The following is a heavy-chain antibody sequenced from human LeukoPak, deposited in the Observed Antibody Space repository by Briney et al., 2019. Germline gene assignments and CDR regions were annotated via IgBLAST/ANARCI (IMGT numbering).Heavy chain of an antibody. Sequence: ASVTVSCKASGYTFTNYGISWVRQAPGQGLEWMGWISAYNGNTNYQQKLQGRVTMTTDTSTSTAYMELRSLRSDDTAVYYCARSIAARRAAFDPWGQGTLVTVSS. CDR3: ARSIAARRAAFDP. D-gene: IGHD6-6*01. J-gene: IGHJ5*02. CDR1: GYTFTNYG. CDR2: ISAYNGNT. V-gene: IGHV1-18*01.